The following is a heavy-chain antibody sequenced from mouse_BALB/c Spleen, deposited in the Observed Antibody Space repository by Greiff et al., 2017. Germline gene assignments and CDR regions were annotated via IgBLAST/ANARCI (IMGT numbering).Heavy chain of an antibody. V-gene: IGHV1-7*01. CDR2: INPSTGYT. CDR3: ARRDPYWYFDV. J-gene: IGHJ1*01. CDR1: GYTFTSYW. Sequence: VKLQQSGAELAKPGASVKMSCKASGYTFTSYWMHWVKQRPGQGLEWIGYINPSTGYTEYNQKFKDKATLTADKSSSTAYMQLSSLTSEDSAVYYCARRDPYWYFDVWGAGTTVTVSS.